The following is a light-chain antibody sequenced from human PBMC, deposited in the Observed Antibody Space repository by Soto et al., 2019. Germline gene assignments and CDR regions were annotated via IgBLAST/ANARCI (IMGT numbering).Light chain of an antibody. CDR3: QVWDSSSDHRV. Sequence: SYELTQPPSVSVAPGKTARITCGGNNIGSKSVHWYQQKPGQAPVLVIYYDSDRPSGIPELFSGSTSGNTATLTISRVEAGDEADYYCQVWDSSSDHRVFGTGTKVTVL. CDR2: YDS. V-gene: IGLV3-21*04. CDR1: NIGSKS. J-gene: IGLJ1*01.